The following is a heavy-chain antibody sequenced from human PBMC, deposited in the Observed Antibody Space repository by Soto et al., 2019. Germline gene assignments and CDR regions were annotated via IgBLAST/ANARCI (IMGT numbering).Heavy chain of an antibody. Sequence: ASVKVSCKASGGTFSSYAISWVRQAPGQGLGWMGGIIPIFGTANYAQKFQGRVTITADESTSTAYMELSSLRSEDTAVYYCARDIDILTVNWFDPWGQGTLVTVSS. CDR3: ARDIDILTVNWFDP. CDR1: GGTFSSYA. V-gene: IGHV1-69*13. J-gene: IGHJ5*02. D-gene: IGHD3-9*01. CDR2: IIPIFGTA.